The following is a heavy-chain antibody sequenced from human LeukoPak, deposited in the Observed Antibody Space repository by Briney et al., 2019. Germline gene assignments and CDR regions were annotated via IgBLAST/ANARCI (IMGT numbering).Heavy chain of an antibody. J-gene: IGHJ4*02. V-gene: IGHV1-2*02. CDR3: ARGKYYDFWSGPNTGGENFDY. Sequence: ASVKVSCKASGYTFTGYYMHWVRQAPGQGLEWMGWINPNSGGTNYAQKFQGRVTMTRDTSISTAYMELSRLRSDDTAVYYCARGKYYDFWSGPNTGGENFDYWGQGTLVTVSS. D-gene: IGHD3-3*01. CDR2: INPNSGGT. CDR1: GYTFTGYY.